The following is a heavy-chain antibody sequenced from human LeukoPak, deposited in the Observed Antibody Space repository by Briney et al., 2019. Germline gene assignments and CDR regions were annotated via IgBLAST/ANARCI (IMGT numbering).Heavy chain of an antibody. CDR1: GYTFTSYG. CDR3: ARYSSGWSWHYYYYGMDV. J-gene: IGHJ6*02. D-gene: IGHD6-19*01. CDR2: ISAYNGNT. Sequence: ASVKVSCKASGYTFTSYGISWVRQAPGQGLEWMGWISAYNGNTNYAQKLQGRVTMTTDTSTSTAFMELRSLRSDDTAVYYCARYSSGWSWHYYYYGMDVWGQGTTVTVPS. V-gene: IGHV1-18*01.